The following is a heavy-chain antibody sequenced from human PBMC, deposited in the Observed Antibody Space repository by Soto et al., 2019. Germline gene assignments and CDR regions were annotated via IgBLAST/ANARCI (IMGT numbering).Heavy chain of an antibody. CDR3: ARSVEGHFDY. Sequence: EVQLVESGGALVQPGGSLRLSCAASGFKFSIYSMNWVRQAPGKRLEWSAYITSDTKTIKYADSVKGRFTISRDNAKNSVYLQMNSLSDEDTAVYYCARSVEGHFDYWGQGTEVTVSS. J-gene: IGHJ4*02. CDR2: ITSDTKTI. D-gene: IGHD6-19*01. CDR1: GFKFSIYS. V-gene: IGHV3-48*02.